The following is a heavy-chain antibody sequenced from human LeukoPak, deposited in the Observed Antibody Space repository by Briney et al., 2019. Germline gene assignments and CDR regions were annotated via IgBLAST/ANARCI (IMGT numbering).Heavy chain of an antibody. J-gene: IGHJ4*02. CDR2: IYYSGST. V-gene: IGHV4-59*01. CDR3: ARVGGDYVQSFDY. CDR1: GGSISSYY. D-gene: IGHD4-17*01. Sequence: PSETLSLTCTVSGGSISSYYWSWIRQPPGKGLEWIGYIYYSGSTNYNPSLKSRVTISLDTSKNQFSLKLSSVTAADTAVNYCARVGGDYVQSFDYWGQGTLVTVSS.